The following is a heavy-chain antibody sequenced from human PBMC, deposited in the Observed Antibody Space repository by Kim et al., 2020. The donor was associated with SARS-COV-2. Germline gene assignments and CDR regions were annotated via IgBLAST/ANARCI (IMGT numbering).Heavy chain of an antibody. CDR3: AKSIAGIDY. Sequence: GSRCQAVSVEGRFTISRNNSKNTLYLQINSLRAEDTGVYYCAKSIAGIDYWGQGTLVTVSS. CDR2: GSR. V-gene: IGHV3-23*01. J-gene: IGHJ4*02. D-gene: IGHD6-6*01.